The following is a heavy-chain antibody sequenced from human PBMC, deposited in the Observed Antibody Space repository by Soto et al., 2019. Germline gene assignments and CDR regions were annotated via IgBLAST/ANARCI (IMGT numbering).Heavy chain of an antibody. CDR3: ARGHCLYSDSAYTPNDFVS. Sequence: SVKRARKASAGTIPSHTISWVRQAPGQGLEWMGRIIPILGIANYAQKFQGRVTITADKSTSTAYMELSSLRSEDTAVYYCARGHCLYSDSAYTPNDFVSRGQGTTVTV. V-gene: IGHV1-69*02. CDR2: IIPILGIA. CDR1: AGTIPSHT. D-gene: IGHD5-12*01. J-gene: IGHJ3*01.